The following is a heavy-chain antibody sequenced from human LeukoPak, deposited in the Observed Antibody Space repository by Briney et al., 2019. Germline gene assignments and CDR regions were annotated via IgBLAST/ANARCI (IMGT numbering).Heavy chain of an antibody. D-gene: IGHD3-10*01. CDR1: GFTFSSYA. CDR2: ITSNGGSA. CDR3: VKGLYNSPPI. V-gene: IGHV3-64D*06. J-gene: IGHJ3*01. Sequence: GGSLRLSCSASGFTFSSYAMYWVRPAPGKGLEYVSTITSNGGSAYYADSVKGRFTISRDNSKNTLYLQMRSLRPEDTALYYCVKGLYNSPPIWGQGTMVTVSS.